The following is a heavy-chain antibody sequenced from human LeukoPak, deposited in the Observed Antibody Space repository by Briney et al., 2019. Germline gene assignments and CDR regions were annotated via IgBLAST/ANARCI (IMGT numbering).Heavy chain of an antibody. CDR3: AGGVYRSSWYYFDY. D-gene: IGHD6-13*01. CDR2: TYYRSKWYN. V-gene: IGHV6-1*01. CDR1: GDSVSSNSVA. J-gene: IGHJ4*02. Sequence: SQTLSLTCGISGDSVSSNSVAWNWIRQSPSRGLEWLGRTYYRSKWYNDYAVSVKGRITINPDTSKNQFSLQLNSVTPEDTAVYYCAGGVYRSSWYYFDYWGQGTLVTVSS.